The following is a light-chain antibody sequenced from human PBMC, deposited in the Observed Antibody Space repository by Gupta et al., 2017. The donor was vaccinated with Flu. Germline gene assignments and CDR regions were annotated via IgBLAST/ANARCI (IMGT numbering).Light chain of an antibody. J-gene: IGKJ4*01. CDR3: QQSDSTPLT. CDR2: AAS. Sequence: DIQMTQSPSSLSASVGDRVTITCRASQSISSYLNWYQQKPGKAPKLLIYAASSLQSGVPSRFSGSGSGTDSTLTISSLQPEDFATYYCQQSDSTPLTFGGGTKVEIK. CDR1: QSISSY. V-gene: IGKV1-39*01.